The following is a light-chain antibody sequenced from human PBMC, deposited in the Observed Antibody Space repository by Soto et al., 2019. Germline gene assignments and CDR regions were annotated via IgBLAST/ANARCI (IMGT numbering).Light chain of an antibody. J-gene: IGKJ4*01. CDR2: ATS. CDR1: PAISSY. Sequence: DIQLTQSPSSLSASVGDRVTITCRASPAISSYLAWYQQKPGKVPELLIYATSTLQSGAPSRFSGSGSGTDFTLTISSLQPEDVATYYCHKYNHAPTFGGGTKVEIK. V-gene: IGKV1-27*01. CDR3: HKYNHAPT.